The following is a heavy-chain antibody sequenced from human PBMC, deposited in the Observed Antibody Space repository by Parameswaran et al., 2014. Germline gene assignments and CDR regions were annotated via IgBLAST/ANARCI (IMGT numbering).Heavy chain of an antibody. J-gene: IGHJ6*02. CDR1: SNA. V-gene: IGHV3-23*01. CDR3: AKVDGDFWSGYSETGGYYGMDV. CDR2: ISGSGGST. Sequence: SNARWIRQPPGKGLEWVSAISGSGGSTYYADSVKGRFTISRDNSKNTLYLQMNSLRAEDTAVYYCAKVDGDFWSGYSETGGYYGMDVWGQGTTVTVSS. D-gene: IGHD3-3*01.